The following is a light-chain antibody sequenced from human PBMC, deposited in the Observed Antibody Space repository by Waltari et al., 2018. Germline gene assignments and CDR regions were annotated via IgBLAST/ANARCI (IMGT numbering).Light chain of an antibody. CDR3: CSYTGSYTWV. CDR2: DVT. CDR1: SGDVGGYNY. V-gene: IGLV2-11*01. J-gene: IGLJ3*02. Sequence: QSALTQPRSVSGSPGQSVTISCTGTSGDVGGYNYVSWYQQHPGKAPKLMIYDVTRRPSGVPDRFPGSKSGNTASLTISGLQAEDEADYYCCSYTGSYTWVFGGGTKLTVL.